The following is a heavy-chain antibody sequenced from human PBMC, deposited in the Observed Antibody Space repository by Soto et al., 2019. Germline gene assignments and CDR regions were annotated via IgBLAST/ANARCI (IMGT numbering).Heavy chain of an antibody. CDR3: ERHGYDDRIFDY. CDR2: IYYSGST. CDR1: GGSISSYY. V-gene: IGHV4-59*08. D-gene: IGHD5-12*01. Sequence: SETLSLTCTVSGGSISSYYWSWIRQPPGKGLEWIGYIYYSGSTNYNPSLKSRVTISVDTSKNQFSLKLSSVTAADTAVYYCERHGYDDRIFDYWSQGTLVTVSS. J-gene: IGHJ4*02.